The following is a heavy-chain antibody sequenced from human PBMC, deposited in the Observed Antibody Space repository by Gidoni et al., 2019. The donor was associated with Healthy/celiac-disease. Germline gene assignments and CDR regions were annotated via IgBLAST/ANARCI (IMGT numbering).Heavy chain of an antibody. J-gene: IGHJ4*02. Sequence: QVQLQESGPGLVKPSETLSLTCTISGASISRYDWSWIRQPPGKGLEWIGYIYYSGSTNYNPSLKSRVTISVDTSKNQFSLKLSSVTAADTAVYYCARHVRSSWFDYWGQGTLVTVSS. V-gene: IGHV4-59*08. CDR2: IYYSGST. CDR3: ARHVRSSWFDY. D-gene: IGHD6-13*01. CDR1: GASISRYD.